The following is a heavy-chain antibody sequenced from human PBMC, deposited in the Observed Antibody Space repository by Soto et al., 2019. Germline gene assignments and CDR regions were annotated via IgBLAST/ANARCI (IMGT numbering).Heavy chain of an antibody. CDR1: GYTFTTYY. V-gene: IGHV1-46*01. CDR2: INPSGGST. D-gene: IGHD4-17*01. J-gene: IGHJ5*02. CDR3: ARVVVPTTATTSNWFDP. Sequence: ASVKVSCKASGYTFTTYYLHWVRQAPGQGLEWMGIINPSGGSTNYAQRFQGRVTMTSDTSTSTVYMELSSLRADDTAVYYCARVVVPTTATTSNWFDPWGPGTLVTVSS.